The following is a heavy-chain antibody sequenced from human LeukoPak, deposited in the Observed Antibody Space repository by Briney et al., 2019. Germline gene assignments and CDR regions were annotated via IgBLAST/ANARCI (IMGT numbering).Heavy chain of an antibody. Sequence: PSETLSLTCAVYGGPFSVYYWSWIRQAPGKGLEWIGNIYDSGTTHYNPSLKSRVTISGDTSKNQFSLKLNSVTAADTAIYYCATHRRSGSGGSENAFEIWGQGTMVTVSS. CDR2: IYDSGTT. CDR3: ATHRRSGSGGSENAFEI. CDR1: GGPFSVYY. V-gene: IGHV4-34*01. D-gene: IGHD5-12*01. J-gene: IGHJ3*02.